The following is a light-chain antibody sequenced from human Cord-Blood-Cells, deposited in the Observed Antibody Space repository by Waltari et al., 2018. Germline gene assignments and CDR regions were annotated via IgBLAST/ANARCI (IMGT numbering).Light chain of an antibody. Sequence: EIVRTQSPATLSVSPGERATLSCRASQSVSTNLAWYQQKPGQAPRLLIYGASTRATGIPARFSGSWSETEFNHTISSLQSEDFAVYYCQQHNSWPYTFGQGTKLEIK. CDR2: GAS. J-gene: IGKJ2*01. V-gene: IGKV3-15*01. CDR3: QQHNSWPYT. CDR1: QSVSTN.